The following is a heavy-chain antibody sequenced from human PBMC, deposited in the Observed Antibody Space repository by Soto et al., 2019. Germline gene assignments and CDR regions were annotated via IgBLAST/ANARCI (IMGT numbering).Heavy chain of an antibody. CDR3: AKPNYYDSSGDNYFDY. D-gene: IGHD3-22*01. CDR1: GFTFSSYA. J-gene: IGHJ4*02. Sequence: GGSLRLSCAASGFTFSSYAMSWVRQAPGKGLEWVSTISGSGSSTYYADSVKGRFTISRDNSKNTLYLQMNSLRAEDTAVYYCAKPNYYDSSGDNYFDYWGQGTQVTVSS. V-gene: IGHV3-23*01. CDR2: ISGSGSST.